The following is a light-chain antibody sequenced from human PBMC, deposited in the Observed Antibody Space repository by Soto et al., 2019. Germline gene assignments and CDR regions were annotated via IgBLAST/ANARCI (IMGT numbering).Light chain of an antibody. J-gene: IGKJ2*01. Sequence: DIQMTQSPSTLSASVGDRVTITCRASQSISSWLAWYQQKPGKAPKLLIYDASSLESGVPSRFSGSGSGTEFTLTISSLQPDDFATYYCHQCGVSPYTFGRGTKLEIK. V-gene: IGKV1-5*01. CDR1: QSISSW. CDR2: DAS. CDR3: HQCGVSPYT.